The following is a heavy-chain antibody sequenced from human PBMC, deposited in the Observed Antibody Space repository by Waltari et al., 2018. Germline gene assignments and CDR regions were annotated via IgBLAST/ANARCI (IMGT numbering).Heavy chain of an antibody. CDR2: IKKDGSEE. J-gene: IGHJ3*02. V-gene: IGHV3-7*01. D-gene: IGHD3-22*01. CDR3: ARDQWFAFDI. Sequence: EVQLVESGGGLVQPGGSLRLSCAASGFTPSSYWMSWVRQAPGKGPEWVANIKKDGSEEYYVDSVRGRFTISRDNAKNSLYLQMNSLRPEDTAVYYCARDQWFAFDIWGQGTMVTVSS. CDR1: GFTPSSYW.